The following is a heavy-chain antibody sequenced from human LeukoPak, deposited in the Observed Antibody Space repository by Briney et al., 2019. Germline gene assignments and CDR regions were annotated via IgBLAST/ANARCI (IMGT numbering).Heavy chain of an antibody. Sequence: SETLSLTCAVYGGSFSGYYWSWIRQPPGKGLEWIGEINHSGSTNYNPSLKSRVTISVDTSKNQFSLKLSSVTAADTAVYYCAREKHYGDYVRWGYYFDYWGQGTLVTVSS. CDR2: INHSGST. D-gene: IGHD4-17*01. V-gene: IGHV4-34*01. CDR3: AREKHYGDYVRWGYYFDY. J-gene: IGHJ4*02. CDR1: GGSFSGYY.